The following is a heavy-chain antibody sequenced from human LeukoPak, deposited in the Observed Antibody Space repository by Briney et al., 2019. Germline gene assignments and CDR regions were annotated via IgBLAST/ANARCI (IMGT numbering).Heavy chain of an antibody. CDR3: ARRPHCSSASCYWYFDL. V-gene: IGHV3-20*04. CDR2: INWNGGST. Sequence: PGGSLRLSCAASGFTFDDYGMSWVRQAPGKGLEWVSGINWNGGSTGYADSVKGRFTISRDNAKNSLYLQMNSLRAEDTALYYCARRPHCSSASCYWYFDLWGRGTLVTVSS. CDR1: GFTFDDYG. J-gene: IGHJ2*01. D-gene: IGHD2-2*01.